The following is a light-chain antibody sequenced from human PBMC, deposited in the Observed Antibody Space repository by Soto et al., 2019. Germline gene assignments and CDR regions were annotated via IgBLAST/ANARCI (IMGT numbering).Light chain of an antibody. CDR1: TSNIGSEY. CDR3: AAWDDTLSGYVV. V-gene: IGLV1-47*02. J-gene: IGLJ2*01. CDR2: SDD. Sequence: QSALTQPPSASGTPGQRVTISCSGSTSNIGSEYVYWYQQLPGTAPKLLIYSDDQRPSGVPDRFSGSKSGTSASLAISGLRSEDEADYYCAAWDDTLSGYVVFGGGTKVTVL.